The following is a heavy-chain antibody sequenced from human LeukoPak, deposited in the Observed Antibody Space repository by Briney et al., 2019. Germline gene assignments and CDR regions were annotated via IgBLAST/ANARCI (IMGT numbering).Heavy chain of an antibody. D-gene: IGHD6-19*01. J-gene: IGHJ4*02. Sequence: SETLSLTCAVYGGSFSVYYWSWIRQPPGKGLEWIGEINHSGSTNYNPSLKSRVTISVDTSKSQFSLKLSSVTAADTAVYYCARGPQGVAVAKIFDYWGQGTLVTVSS. CDR2: INHSGST. V-gene: IGHV4-34*01. CDR1: GGSFSVYY. CDR3: ARGPQGVAVAKIFDY.